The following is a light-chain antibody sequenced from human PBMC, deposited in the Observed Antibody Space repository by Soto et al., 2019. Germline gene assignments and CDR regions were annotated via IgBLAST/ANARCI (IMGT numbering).Light chain of an antibody. CDR2: TSS. V-gene: IGKV1-39*01. CDR3: QQTYTTPWT. Sequence: DIQMTQSPSSLSASVGDRVTITCRASQSINTYLSWYQKKPRKPSNLLLYTSSSLRSGVPSRFSGSGSGTDFTLTISSLQPEDFATYYCQQTYTTPWTFGPGTKVEVK. J-gene: IGKJ1*01. CDR1: QSINTY.